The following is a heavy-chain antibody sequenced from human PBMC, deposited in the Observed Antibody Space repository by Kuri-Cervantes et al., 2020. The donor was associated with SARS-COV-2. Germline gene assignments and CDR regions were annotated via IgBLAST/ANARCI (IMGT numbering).Heavy chain of an antibody. CDR3: ATHLGYCSGGSCYPPKHYCYYGMDV. D-gene: IGHD2-15*01. CDR2: IDPRDSYT. V-gene: IGHV5-10-1*01. J-gene: IGHJ6*02. Sequence: GESLKISCKGSGYSFTSSWISWVRQMPGKGLEWMGRIDPRDSYTNYSPSFQGHVTIAADKSISTAYLQWSSLKASDTAMYYYATHLGYCSGGSCYPPKHYCYYGMDVWGQGTTVTVSS. CDR1: GYSFTSSW.